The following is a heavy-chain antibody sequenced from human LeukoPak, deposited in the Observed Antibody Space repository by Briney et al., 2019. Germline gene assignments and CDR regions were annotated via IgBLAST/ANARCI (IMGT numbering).Heavy chain of an antibody. V-gene: IGHV1-8*01. CDR3: ARGDSSSWYPLNYYYYGMDV. CDR2: MNPNSGNT. D-gene: IGHD6-13*01. Sequence: GASVKVSCKASGYTFTSYDINWVRQATGQGLEWMGWMNPNSGNTGYAQKFQGRVTMTRNTSISTAYMELSSLRSEDTAVYYCARGDSSSWYPLNYYYYGMDVWGQGTTVTVSS. J-gene: IGHJ6*02. CDR1: GYTFTSYD.